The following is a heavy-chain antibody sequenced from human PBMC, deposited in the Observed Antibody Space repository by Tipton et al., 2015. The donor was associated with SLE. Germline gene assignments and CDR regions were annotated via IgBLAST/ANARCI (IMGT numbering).Heavy chain of an antibody. CDR2: IRGGDDST. V-gene: IGHV3-23*01. CDR1: GFTVMSSA. Sequence: SLRLSCSVSGFTVMSSAMGWVRQAPGKGLEWVSGIRGGDDSTFCTDSVKDRFIISRDKSKNMLYLQMNNLRAEDTAVYYCATDPTPPVGAYEIWGQGTRVTVSS. CDR3: ATDPTPPVGAYEI. D-gene: IGHD3-10*01. J-gene: IGHJ3*02.